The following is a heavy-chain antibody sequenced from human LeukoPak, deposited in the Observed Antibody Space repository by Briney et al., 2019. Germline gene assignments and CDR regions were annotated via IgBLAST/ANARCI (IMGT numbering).Heavy chain of an antibody. CDR2: INHSRST. Sequence: SETLSLTCAVYGGSFSGYYWSWIRQPPGKGLEWIGEINHSRSTKYNPSLKSRLTISVDTSKNQFSLKLSPVTAADTAVYYCARRVGRWFGERAYYYNYMDVWDKGTTVTISS. CDR1: GGSFSGYY. D-gene: IGHD3-10*01. V-gene: IGHV4-34*01. CDR3: ARRVGRWFGERAYYYNYMDV. J-gene: IGHJ6*03.